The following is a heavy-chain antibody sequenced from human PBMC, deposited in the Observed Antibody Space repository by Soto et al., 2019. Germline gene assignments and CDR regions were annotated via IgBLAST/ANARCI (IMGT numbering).Heavy chain of an antibody. V-gene: IGHV3-33*01. Sequence: GGSLRLSCAASGFTFSSYGMHWVRQAPGKGLEWVAVIWYDGSNKYYVDSVKGRFTISRDNSKNTLYLQMNSLTAEDTAVYYCARDVVRFCSGGSCPLYGMDVWGQGTTVTVSS. J-gene: IGHJ6*02. CDR2: IWYDGSNK. CDR3: ARDVVRFCSGGSCPLYGMDV. CDR1: GFTFSSYG. D-gene: IGHD2-15*01.